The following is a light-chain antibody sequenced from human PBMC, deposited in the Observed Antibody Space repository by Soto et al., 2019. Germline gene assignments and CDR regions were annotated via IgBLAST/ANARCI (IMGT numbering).Light chain of an antibody. Sequence: EIVMTQSPATLSVSPGERATLSCRASQSVSSNLAWFQQKPGQAPRLLIYGASTRDTGIPARFSGSGSGTEFTLTISSLKSEDFAVYHCQQYNKSPQTFGQGTKVDIK. CDR3: QQYNKSPQT. V-gene: IGKV3-15*01. CDR1: QSVSSN. J-gene: IGKJ1*01. CDR2: GAS.